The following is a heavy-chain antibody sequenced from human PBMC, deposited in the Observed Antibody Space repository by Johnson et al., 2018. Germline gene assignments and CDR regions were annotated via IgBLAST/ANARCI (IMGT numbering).Heavy chain of an antibody. J-gene: IGHJ2*01. V-gene: IGHV3-11*04. D-gene: IGHD3-22*01. CDR3: ARAMYYYDSSAHPIDWFFDL. CDR1: GFTFSDYY. Sequence: QVQLVQSGGGLVKXGGSXRLXCAASGFTFSDYYMSWIRQAPGKGLEWVSYISSSGSTIYYAASLKGRFTISRDNAKNSLYLQMNSLRAEDTAVYFCARAMYYYDSSAHPIDWFFDLWGRGTLVTVSS. CDR2: ISSSGSTI.